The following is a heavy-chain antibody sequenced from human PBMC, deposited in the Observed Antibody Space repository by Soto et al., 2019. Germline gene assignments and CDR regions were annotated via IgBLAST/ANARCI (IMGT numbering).Heavy chain of an antibody. CDR3: ARDPDYGDYVGYYYYGMDV. V-gene: IGHV3-33*01. J-gene: IGHJ6*02. CDR1: GFTFSSYG. CDR2: IWYDGSNK. D-gene: IGHD4-17*01. Sequence: PGGSLRLSCAASGFTFSSYGMHWVRQAPGKGLEWVAVIWYDGSNKYYADSVKGRFTISRDNSKNTLYLQMNSLRAEDTAVYYCARDPDYGDYVGYYYYGMDVWGQGTTVTVSS.